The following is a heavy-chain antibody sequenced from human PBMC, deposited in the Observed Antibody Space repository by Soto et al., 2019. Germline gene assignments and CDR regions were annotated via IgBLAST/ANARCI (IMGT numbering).Heavy chain of an antibody. Sequence: EVQLLVSGGSLVQPGGSLRLSCAASGFSFSTYAMSWVRQAPGKGLEWVSGISGSGNRTYYADSVKGRFTISRDNSKDTLFLQIDSLRVEDTAIYYCAKGLRLHFDYWGQGTLVTVSS. CDR1: GFSFSTYA. D-gene: IGHD3-3*01. J-gene: IGHJ4*02. V-gene: IGHV3-23*01. CDR2: ISGSGNRT. CDR3: AKGLRLHFDY.